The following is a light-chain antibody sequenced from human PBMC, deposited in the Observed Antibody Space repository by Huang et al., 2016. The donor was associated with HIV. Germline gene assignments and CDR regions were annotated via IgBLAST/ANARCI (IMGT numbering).Light chain of an antibody. CDR1: QNVSSSY. CDR2: GAS. Sequence: EIVLTQSPGTLSLSPGERATISCRASQNVSSSYLGWYQQKPGQAPRLLIYGASSRAAGIPDSFSGSGSGTDFTLTISGLEPEDFAVYYCQQYGSSPYTFGQGTKLEIK. V-gene: IGKV3-20*01. J-gene: IGKJ2*01. CDR3: QQYGSSPYT.